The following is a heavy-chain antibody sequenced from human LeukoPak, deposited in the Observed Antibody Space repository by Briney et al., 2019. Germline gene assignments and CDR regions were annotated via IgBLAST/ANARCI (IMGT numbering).Heavy chain of an antibody. V-gene: IGHV3-30*03. D-gene: IGHD2-15*01. Sequence: GGSLRLSCAASGFTFSSYGMHWVRQAPGKGLEWVAVISYDGSNKFYADSVKGRFTISRDNSKNTLYLQMNSLRAEDTAVYYCARDSGVGPCLFCSGFDIWGQGTMVTVSS. CDR1: GFTFSSYG. CDR2: ISYDGSNK. CDR3: ARDSGVGPCLFCSGFDI. J-gene: IGHJ3*02.